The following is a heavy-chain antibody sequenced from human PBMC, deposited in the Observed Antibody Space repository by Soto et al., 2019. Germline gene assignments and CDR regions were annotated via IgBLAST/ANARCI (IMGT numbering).Heavy chain of an antibody. Sequence: QVQLQESGPGLVKPSETLSLTRTVSGGSISSYYWSWIRQPAGKGLEWIGRIYTSGSTNYNPSLKSRVTMSVDTSKNQFSLKLSSVTAADTAVYYCARDDYYDSSGYYYGDAFDIWGQGTMVTVSS. J-gene: IGHJ3*02. CDR1: GGSISSYY. D-gene: IGHD3-22*01. V-gene: IGHV4-4*07. CDR3: ARDDYYDSSGYYYGDAFDI. CDR2: IYTSGST.